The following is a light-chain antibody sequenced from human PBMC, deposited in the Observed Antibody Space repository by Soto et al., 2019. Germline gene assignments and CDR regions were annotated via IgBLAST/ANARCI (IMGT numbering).Light chain of an antibody. CDR3: QQYYDWPLT. CDR2: GAS. Sequence: EAVMTQSPATLSLSPGERATLSCRASQNVSGDLAWYQQKPGQAPRLLIYGASTRATDIPDRFSGSGSATEFTLTISGLQFEDFAIFYCQQYYDWPLTFGGGTKVESK. CDR1: QNVSGD. V-gene: IGKV3-15*01. J-gene: IGKJ4*01.